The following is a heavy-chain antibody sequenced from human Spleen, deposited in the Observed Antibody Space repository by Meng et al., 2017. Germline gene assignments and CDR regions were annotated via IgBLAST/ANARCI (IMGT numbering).Heavy chain of an antibody. V-gene: IGHV4-34*01. J-gene: IGHJ2*01. CDR2: IQHRGSA. Sequence: GHPPRVGDGLLQRSAPPSPALSVVGASFGSSDWGWSRQPPREGRGWVGYIQHRGSATTNPSLNSRLSMSVDTSKNQISLKLTSVTATDTAVYFCAREANGDRWYFDLWGRGTLVTVSS. CDR3: AREANGDRWYFDL. CDR1: GASFGSSD. D-gene: IGHD7-27*01.